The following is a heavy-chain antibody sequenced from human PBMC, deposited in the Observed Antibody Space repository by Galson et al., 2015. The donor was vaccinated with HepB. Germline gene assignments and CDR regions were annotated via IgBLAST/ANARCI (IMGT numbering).Heavy chain of an antibody. CDR3: TAGGRGYNLGDS. J-gene: IGHJ4*02. D-gene: IGHD3-16*01. CDR1: GFTFSSYS. Sequence: SLRLSCAASGFTFSSYSMHWVRQAPGRGLVWVSRISGDGSATNYADSVKGRFTISRDATKNTLYLQMNSLSAEDAAVYYCTAGGRGYNLGDSWGQGTLVTVPS. CDR2: ISGDGSAT. V-gene: IGHV3-74*01.